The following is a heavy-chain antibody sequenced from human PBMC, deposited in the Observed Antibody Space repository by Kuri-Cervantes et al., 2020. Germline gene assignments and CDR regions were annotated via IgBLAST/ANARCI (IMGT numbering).Heavy chain of an antibody. CDR2: INHSGST. J-gene: IGHJ5*02. CDR3: AREKMVRGVISRVWFDP. D-gene: IGHD3-10*01. V-gene: IGHV4-34*01. Sequence: GSLRLSCAVYGGSFSGYYWSWIRQPPGKGLEWIGEINHSGSTNYNPSLKSRVTISVDMSKNQFSLKLSSVTAADTAVYYCAREKMVRGVISRVWFDPWGQGTLVTVSS. CDR1: GGSFSGYY.